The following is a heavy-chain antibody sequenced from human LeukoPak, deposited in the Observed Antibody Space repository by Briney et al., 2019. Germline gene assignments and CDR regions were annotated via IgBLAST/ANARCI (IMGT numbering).Heavy chain of an antibody. CDR1: GGSTSSDY. CDR3: ARLKLGAYFDL. Sequence: PSETLSLTCTVSGGSTSSDYWSWIRQSPGKGLEWVGYVYNSGDTGKNPSLKSRVTILLDTSKNQCSLKLTSVSAADAAVYYCARLKLGAYFDLWGRGTLVTVSS. V-gene: IGHV4-59*08. D-gene: IGHD3-16*01. J-gene: IGHJ2*01. CDR2: VYNSGDT.